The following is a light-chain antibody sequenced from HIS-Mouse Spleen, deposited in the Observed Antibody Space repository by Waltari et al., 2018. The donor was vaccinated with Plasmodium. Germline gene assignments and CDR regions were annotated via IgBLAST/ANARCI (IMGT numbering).Light chain of an antibody. CDR3: CSDAGSYTLV. J-gene: IGLJ2*01. CDR1: SSHVGGYNY. CDR2: DVS. V-gene: IGLV2-11*01. Sequence: QSALTQPRSVSGSPGPSVTISCTGTSSHVGGYNYVSWYQQHPGKAPKLMFYDVSKRPSGLPDLFSGSKSGNTASLTISGHQAEDEADYYCCSDAGSYTLVFGGGTKLTVL.